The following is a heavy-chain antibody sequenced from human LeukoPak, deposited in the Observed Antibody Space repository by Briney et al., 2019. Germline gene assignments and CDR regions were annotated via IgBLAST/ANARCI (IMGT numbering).Heavy chain of an antibody. CDR2: IYTSGST. Sequence: PSETLSLTCTVSGGSISSGSYYWSWIRQPAGKGLEWIGRIYTSGSTNYNPSLKSRVAMSVDTSKNQFSLKLSSVTAADTAVYYCAREKVGYCSGGSCYYNHYYYYGMDVWGQGTTVTVSS. D-gene: IGHD2-15*01. CDR1: GGSISSGSYY. CDR3: AREKVGYCSGGSCYYNHYYYYGMDV. V-gene: IGHV4-61*02. J-gene: IGHJ6*02.